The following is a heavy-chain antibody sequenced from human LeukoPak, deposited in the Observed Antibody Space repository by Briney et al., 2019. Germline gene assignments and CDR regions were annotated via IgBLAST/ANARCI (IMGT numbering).Heavy chain of an antibody. CDR1: GFTFSSYA. CDR2: ISGSGGSA. V-gene: IGHV3-23*01. D-gene: IGHD5-18*01. Sequence: GGSLRLSCAASGFTFSSYAMSWVRQAPGKGLEWVSAISGSGGSAYYADSVKGRFTISRGNSKNTLYLQMNGLRAEDTAVYYCAKDREGYSYGEEFDYWGQGTLVTVSS. J-gene: IGHJ4*02. CDR3: AKDREGYSYGEEFDY.